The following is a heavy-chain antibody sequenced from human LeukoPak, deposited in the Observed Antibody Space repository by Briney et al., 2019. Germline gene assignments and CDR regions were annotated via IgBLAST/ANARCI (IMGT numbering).Heavy chain of an antibody. CDR2: ISAYNGNT. Sequence: ASVKVSFKASGYTFTSYGISWVRQAPGQGLEWMGWISAYNGNTNYAQKLQGRVTMTTDTSTSTAYMELRSLRSDDTAVYYCARTMYYYDSSGYSVPFDIWGQGTMVTVSS. CDR3: ARTMYYYDSSGYSVPFDI. V-gene: IGHV1-18*01. CDR1: GYTFTSYG. D-gene: IGHD3-22*01. J-gene: IGHJ3*02.